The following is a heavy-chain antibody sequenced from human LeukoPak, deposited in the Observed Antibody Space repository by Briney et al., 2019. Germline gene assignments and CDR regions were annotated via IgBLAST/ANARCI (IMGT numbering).Heavy chain of an antibody. CDR3: ARRVPNYYDSSGLFDY. CDR1: GDSVSSNSAA. J-gene: IGHJ4*02. Sequence: SQTLSLTCAISGDSVSSNSAAWNWIRQSPSRGLEWLGRTYYRSKWYNDYAVSVKSRITINPDTSKNQFSLQLNSVTAADTAVYYCARRVPNYYDSSGLFDYWGQGTLVTVSS. D-gene: IGHD3-22*01. V-gene: IGHV6-1*01. CDR2: TYYRSKWYN.